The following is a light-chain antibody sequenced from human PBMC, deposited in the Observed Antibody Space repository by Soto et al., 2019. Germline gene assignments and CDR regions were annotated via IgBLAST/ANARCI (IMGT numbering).Light chain of an antibody. Sequence: LLTHSANTMSLSPAGTATLSCTAGQSVSSGQLVWYQQKPGQAPRLLIYGASTRATGIPDRFSGSGSATDFTLTVSRLEPEDGAGYYSQQYGNSPPSVTFGPGTKGDIK. CDR2: GAS. CDR1: QSVSSGQ. J-gene: IGKJ3*01. CDR3: QQYGNSPPSVT. V-gene: IGKV3-20*01.